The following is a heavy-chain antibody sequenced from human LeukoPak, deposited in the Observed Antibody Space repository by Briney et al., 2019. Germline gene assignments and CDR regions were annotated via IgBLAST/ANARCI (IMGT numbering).Heavy chain of an antibody. D-gene: IGHD6-13*01. Sequence: GGSLRLSCAASGFTFSKYGMSWVRQAPGKGLEWVSAISGSGGSTYYADSVKGRFTISRDNSKNTLYLQMNSLRAEDTAVYYCARGEAWEGSSWYDYFDYWGQGTLVTVSS. CDR2: ISGSGGST. J-gene: IGHJ4*02. V-gene: IGHV3-23*01. CDR3: ARGEAWEGSSWYDYFDY. CDR1: GFTFSKYG.